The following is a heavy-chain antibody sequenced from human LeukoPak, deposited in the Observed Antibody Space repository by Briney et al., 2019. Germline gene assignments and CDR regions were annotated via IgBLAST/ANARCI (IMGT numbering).Heavy chain of an antibody. J-gene: IGHJ6*02. D-gene: IGHD6-19*01. CDR1: GFTFSSYG. V-gene: IGHV3-30*03. CDR2: ISYDGSNK. Sequence: GGSLRLSCAASGFTFSSYGMHWVRQAPGKGLEWVAVISYDGSNKYYADSVKGRFTISRDNSKNTLYLQMNSLRAEDTAVYYCARARVAVAGRRYYYYGMDVWGQGTTVTVSS. CDR3: ARARVAVAGRRYYYYGMDV.